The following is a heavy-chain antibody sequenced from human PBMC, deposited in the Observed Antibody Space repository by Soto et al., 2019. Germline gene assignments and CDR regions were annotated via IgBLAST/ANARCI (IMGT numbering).Heavy chain of an antibody. J-gene: IGHJ4*02. D-gene: IGHD4-17*01. Sequence: GGSLRLSCAAAGFTFGNAWVSWVRQAPGKGLEWVGRIKSKTDGGTTDYAAPVKGRFTISRDDSKNTLYLQMNSLKTEDTAVYYCTTDLTTVTPALDYWGQGTLVTVSS. CDR2: IKSKTDGGTT. CDR3: TTDLTTVTPALDY. CDR1: GFTFGNAW. V-gene: IGHV3-15*01.